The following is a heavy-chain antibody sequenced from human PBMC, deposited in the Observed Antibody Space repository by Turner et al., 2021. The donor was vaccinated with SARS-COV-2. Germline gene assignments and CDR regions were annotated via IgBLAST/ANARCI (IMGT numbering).Heavy chain of an antibody. V-gene: IGHV3-30*18. D-gene: IGHD3-10*01. Sequence: QVQLVESGGGVVQPGRSLRLPCAASGFTFSSYGMPWVRQAPGKGLEWVAVISYDGSNKYYADSVKGRFTISRDNSKNTLYLQMNSLRAEDTAVYYCANLWFGELSTDYWGQGTLVTVSS. J-gene: IGHJ4*02. CDR3: ANLWFGELSTDY. CDR2: ISYDGSNK. CDR1: GFTFSSYG.